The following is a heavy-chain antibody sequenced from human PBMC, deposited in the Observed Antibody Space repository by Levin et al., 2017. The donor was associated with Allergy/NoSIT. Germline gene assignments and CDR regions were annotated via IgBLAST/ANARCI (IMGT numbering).Heavy chain of an antibody. Sequence: RTGGSPRLSCAASGFTFSSYVMGWVRQAPGKGLEWVSTISGSGDSTYYADSVKGRFTISRDNSKNTLYLQMNTLRAEDTAVYYCAVLGYCSSAACSPVYWGQGTLVTVSS. CDR1: GFTFSSYV. CDR3: AVLGYCSSAACSPVY. J-gene: IGHJ4*02. CDR2: ISGSGDST. D-gene: IGHD2-2*01. V-gene: IGHV3-23*01.